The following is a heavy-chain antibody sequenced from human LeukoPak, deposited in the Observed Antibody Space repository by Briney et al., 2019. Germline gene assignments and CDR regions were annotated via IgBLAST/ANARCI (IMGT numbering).Heavy chain of an antibody. Sequence: PSETLSVTCKVSGGSISGYYWSWIRQPPGKGLEWIGYIYHSGSTNYNPSLKSRVTISVDTSKNQFSLKLSSVTAAHTAVYYCASTTVITRIDYWGQGTLVTASS. CDR3: ASTTVITRIDY. D-gene: IGHD4-17*01. V-gene: IGHV4-59*01. CDR1: GGSISGYY. CDR2: IYHSGST. J-gene: IGHJ4*02.